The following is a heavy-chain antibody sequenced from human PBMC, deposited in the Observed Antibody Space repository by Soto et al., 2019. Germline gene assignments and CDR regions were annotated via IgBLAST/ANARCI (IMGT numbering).Heavy chain of an antibody. Sequence: HLQLQESGPGLVKASETLSLTCTVSGGSISSTDHYWGWVRQPPGKGLEWLGSIYFAGSTFHNPAVKGRATISVDTSRNQFSLRLTTVTASDTAVYYCARLVFHCLRGSCDDYSFYGLDVWGQGTTVTVSS. CDR2: IYFAGST. D-gene: IGHD2-15*01. J-gene: IGHJ6*02. CDR3: ARLVFHCLRGSCDDYSFYGLDV. V-gene: IGHV4-39*01. CDR1: GGSISSTDHY.